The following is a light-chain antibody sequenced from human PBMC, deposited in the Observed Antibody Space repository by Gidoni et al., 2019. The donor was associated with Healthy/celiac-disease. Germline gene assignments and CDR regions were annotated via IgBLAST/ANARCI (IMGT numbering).Light chain of an antibody. CDR1: QSVLYSSNNKNY. J-gene: IGKJ1*01. CDR2: WSS. V-gene: IGKV4-1*01. CDR3: QQYYSTWT. Sequence: IVLTQYPDSLAVSLGERATINCKSSQSVLYSSNNKNYLAWYQQKPGQPPKLLMYWSSTRESGVPDRFSGSGSGTDFTLTSSSLQAEDVAVYYCQQYYSTWTFXQXTKVEIK.